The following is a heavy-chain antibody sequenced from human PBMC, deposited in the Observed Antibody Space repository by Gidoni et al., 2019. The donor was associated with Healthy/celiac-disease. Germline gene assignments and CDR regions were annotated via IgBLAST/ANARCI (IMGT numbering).Heavy chain of an antibody. V-gene: IGHV3-33*01. CDR3: ASSGIAVAGTGADYYYGMDV. CDR1: GFTFRTYG. D-gene: IGHD6-19*01. CDR2: LWYDGSNK. Sequence: QVQLVESGGGVVQPGRSLRLSCAASGFTFRTYGMHWVRQAPGKGLEWVAVLWYDGSNKYYADSVKGRFTISRDNSKNTLYLQMNSLRAEDTAVYYCASSGIAVAGTGADYYYGMDVWGQGTTVTVSS. J-gene: IGHJ6*02.